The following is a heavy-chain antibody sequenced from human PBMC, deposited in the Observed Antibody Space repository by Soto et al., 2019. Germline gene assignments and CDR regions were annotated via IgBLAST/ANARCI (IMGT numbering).Heavy chain of an antibody. CDR3: ARDRLGYYSSGMDV. D-gene: IGHD3-16*01. J-gene: IGHJ6*02. CDR2: IYSGGST. Sequence: GGSLRLSCAASGFTVSSNYMSWVRQAPGKGLEWVSVIYSGGSTYYADSVKGRFTISRDNSKNTLYLQMNSLRAEDTAVYYCARDRLGYYSSGMDVWGQGTTVTVSS. V-gene: IGHV3-53*01. CDR1: GFTVSSNY.